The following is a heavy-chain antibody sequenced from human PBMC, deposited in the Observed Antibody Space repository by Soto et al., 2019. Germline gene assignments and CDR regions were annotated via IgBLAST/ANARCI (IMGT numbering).Heavy chain of an antibody. J-gene: IGHJ3*02. CDR3: ARSIAAAGDAFDI. CDR1: GFTFSSYS. D-gene: IGHD6-13*01. CDR2: ISSST. V-gene: IGHV3-21*01. Sequence: GGSLILSCAASGFTFSSYSMNWVRQAPGKGLEWVSSISSSTSYADSVKGRFTISRDNAKNTLYLQMNSLRAEDTAVYYCARSIAAAGDAFDIWGQGTMVTVSS.